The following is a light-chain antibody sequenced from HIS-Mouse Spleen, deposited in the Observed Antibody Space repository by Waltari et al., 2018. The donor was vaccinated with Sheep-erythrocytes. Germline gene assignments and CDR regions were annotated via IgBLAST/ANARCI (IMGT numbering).Light chain of an antibody. J-gene: IGLJ1*01. CDR2: EDS. CDR3: YSTDSSGNHYV. CDR1: ALPKKY. Sequence: SYELTQPPSVSVSPGQTARITCSGDALPKKYAYWYQQKSGQAPVLVIYEDSKRPSGITARFSGSSSGTMATLTISGAQVEDEADYYCYSTDSSGNHYVFGTGTKVTVL. V-gene: IGLV3-10*01.